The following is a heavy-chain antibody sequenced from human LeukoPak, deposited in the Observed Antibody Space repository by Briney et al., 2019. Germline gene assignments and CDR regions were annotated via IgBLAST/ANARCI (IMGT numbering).Heavy chain of an antibody. D-gene: IGHD2-2*01. CDR1: GFTFSSYA. CDR3: VRYCSSTSCYADYYYYGMDV. Sequence: GGSLRLSCAASGFTFSSYAMSWVRQAPGKGLEWVSAISGSGGSTYYADSVKGRFTISRDNSKNTLYLQMNSLRAEDTAVYYCVRYCSSTSCYADYYYYGMDVWGQGTTVTVSS. CDR2: ISGSGGST. J-gene: IGHJ6*02. V-gene: IGHV3-23*01.